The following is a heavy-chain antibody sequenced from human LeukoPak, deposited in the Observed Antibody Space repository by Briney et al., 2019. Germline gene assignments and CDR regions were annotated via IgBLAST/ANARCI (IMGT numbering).Heavy chain of an antibody. CDR1: GLTFSSYA. Sequence: GGSLRLSCAASGLTFSSYAMTWVRQAPGKGLEWVSSITNSAGSTFYADSVKGRFTIIRDNSKDTLYLQMDSLRPEDTAVYYCAKDRTRAFFGVVITYFDDWGQGTLVTVSS. V-gene: IGHV3-23*01. J-gene: IGHJ4*02. CDR2: ITNSAGST. D-gene: IGHD3-3*01. CDR3: AKDRTRAFFGVVITYFDD.